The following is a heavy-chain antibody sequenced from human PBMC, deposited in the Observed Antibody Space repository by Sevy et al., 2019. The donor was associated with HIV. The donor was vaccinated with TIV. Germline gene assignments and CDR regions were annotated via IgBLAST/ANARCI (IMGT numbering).Heavy chain of an antibody. CDR3: ATAYYDFWSGYGYYFDY. Sequence: SETLSLTCTVSGGSISSSSYYWGWIRQPPGKGLEWIGSFYYSGSTYYNSSLKSRVTISVDTSKNQFSLKLSSVTAADTAVYYCATAYYDFWSGYGYYFDYWGQGTLVTVSS. CDR2: FYYSGST. D-gene: IGHD3-3*01. J-gene: IGHJ4*02. V-gene: IGHV4-39*01. CDR1: GGSISSSSYY.